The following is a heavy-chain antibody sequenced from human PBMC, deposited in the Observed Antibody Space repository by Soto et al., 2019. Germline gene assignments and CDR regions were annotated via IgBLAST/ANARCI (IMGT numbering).Heavy chain of an antibody. V-gene: IGHV3-73*01. CDR1: GFTFSGSA. D-gene: IGHD3-22*01. CDR2: IRSKANSYAT. J-gene: IGHJ5*02. Sequence: GGSLRLSCAASGFTFSGSAMHWVRQASGKGLEWVGRIRSKANSYATAYAASVKGRFTISRDDSKNTAYLQMNSLKTEDTAVYYCTRRLTSYYYDSSGYDRVNWFDPWGQGTLVTVSS. CDR3: TRRLTSYYYDSSGYDRVNWFDP.